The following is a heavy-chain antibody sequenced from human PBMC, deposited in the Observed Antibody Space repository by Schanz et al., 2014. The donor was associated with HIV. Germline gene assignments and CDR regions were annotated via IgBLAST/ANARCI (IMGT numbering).Heavy chain of an antibody. CDR1: GGTFSSYA. CDR3: ASGRFDTVIWWGDAFLI. J-gene: IGHJ4*02. Sequence: QVQLVQSGAEVKKPGSSVKVSCKASGGTFSSYAISWVRQAPGQGLEWMGSNIPIVGPSNYAQKFQGRVTITADESTSTAYMELSSLRSEDTAVYYCASGRFDTVIWWGDAFLIWGQGTPVAVS. V-gene: IGHV1-69*18. CDR2: NIPIVGPS. D-gene: IGHD5-18*01.